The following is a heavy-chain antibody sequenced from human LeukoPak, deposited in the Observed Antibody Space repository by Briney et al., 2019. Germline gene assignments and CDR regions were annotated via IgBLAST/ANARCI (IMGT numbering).Heavy chain of an antibody. Sequence: SETLSLTCTVSGGSISSYYWSWIRQPAGKGLEWIGRIYTSGSTNYNPSLKSRVTISVDKSKNQFSLKLSSVTAADTAVYYCARATGSSSARSHSFDIWGQGTMVTVSS. D-gene: IGHD2-2*01. CDR3: ARATGSSSARSHSFDI. J-gene: IGHJ3*02. CDR2: IYTSGST. CDR1: GGSISSYY. V-gene: IGHV4-4*07.